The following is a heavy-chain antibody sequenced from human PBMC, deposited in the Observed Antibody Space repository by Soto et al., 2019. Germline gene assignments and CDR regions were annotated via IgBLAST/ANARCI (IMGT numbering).Heavy chain of an antibody. CDR2: IYYSGST. J-gene: IGHJ4*02. V-gene: IGHV4-31*03. D-gene: IGHD6-19*01. Sequence: QVQLQESGPGLVKPSQTLSLTCTVSGGSISSGGYYWSWIRQHPGKGLEWIGYIYYSGSTYYNPSLTSRVTISVDTSKNQFSLKLSSVTAADTAVYYCARDTYSSGWYEDYWGQGTLVTVSS. CDR3: ARDTYSSGWYEDY. CDR1: GGSISSGGYY.